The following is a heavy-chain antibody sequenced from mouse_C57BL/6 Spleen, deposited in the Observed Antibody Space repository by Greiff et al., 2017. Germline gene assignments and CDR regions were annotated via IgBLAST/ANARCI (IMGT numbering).Heavy chain of an antibody. J-gene: IGHJ4*01. CDR3: ARGDYDDYAMDY. CDR1: GYTFTTYP. CDR2: FHPYNDDT. V-gene: IGHV1-47*01. D-gene: IGHD2-4*01. Sequence: VKLVESGAELVKPGASVKMSCKASGYTFTTYPIEWMKQNHGKSLEWIGNFHPYNDDTKYNEKFKGKATLTVEKSSSTVYLELSRLTSDDSAVYYCARGDYDDYAMDYWGQGTSVTVSS.